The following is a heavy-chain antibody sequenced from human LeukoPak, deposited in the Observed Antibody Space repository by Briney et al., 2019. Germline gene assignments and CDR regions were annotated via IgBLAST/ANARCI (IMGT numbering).Heavy chain of an antibody. Sequence: GGSLRLSCAASGLTFSSYWMSWIRQAPGKGLEWVSYISGSSSYTNHADTVKGRFTISRDNAKSSLYLQMDSLRAEDTAVYFCARARGISDPMDVWGQGTTVTVSS. CDR3: ARARGISDPMDV. D-gene: IGHD3-3*02. CDR1: GLTFSSYW. J-gene: IGHJ6*02. V-gene: IGHV3-11*03. CDR2: ISGSSSYT.